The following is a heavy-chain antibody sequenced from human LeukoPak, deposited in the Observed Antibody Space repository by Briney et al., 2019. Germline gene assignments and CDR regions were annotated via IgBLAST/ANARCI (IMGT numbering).Heavy chain of an antibody. D-gene: IGHD2-2*02. CDR2: MNPNSGNT. Sequence: ASVKVSCKASGYTFTSYDINWVRQATGQGLEWMGWMNPNSGNTGYAQKFQGRVTMTRNTSISTAYMELSSLRSEDTAVYYCARVGVVVPAAILVFDYWGQGTLVTVSS. J-gene: IGHJ4*02. V-gene: IGHV1-8*01. CDR1: GYTFTSYD. CDR3: ARVGVVVPAAILVFDY.